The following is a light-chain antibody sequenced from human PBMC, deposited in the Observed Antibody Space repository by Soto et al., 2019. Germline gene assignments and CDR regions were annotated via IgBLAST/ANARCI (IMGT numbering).Light chain of an antibody. CDR1: QNINSY. J-gene: IGKJ2*01. CDR3: QQRSNWPRT. Sequence: EIMLTQSPATLSLSPGDRATLSCRASQNINSYLAWYQQKPGQAPSLLIYDASNRATGIPARFSGSGSGTDFTLTISSLEPEDFAVYYCQQRSNWPRTFGQGTKLEIK. CDR2: DAS. V-gene: IGKV3-11*01.